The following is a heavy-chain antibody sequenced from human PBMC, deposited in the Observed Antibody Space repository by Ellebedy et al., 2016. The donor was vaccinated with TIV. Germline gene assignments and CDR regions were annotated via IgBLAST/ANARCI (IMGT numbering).Heavy chain of an antibody. D-gene: IGHD3-9*01. V-gene: IGHV3-33*01. CDR1: GFSFTTYG. CDR2: IWYDGSEK. J-gene: IGHJ3*01. Sequence: GESLKIYCAASGFSFTTYGMHWVRQAPGKGLEWVALIWYDGSEKYYGDSVRGRFTISRDNSKNTLYLQMNSRKAEDTAVYYCASQFDRDAFDVWGQGTVVTVSS. CDR3: ASQFDRDAFDV.